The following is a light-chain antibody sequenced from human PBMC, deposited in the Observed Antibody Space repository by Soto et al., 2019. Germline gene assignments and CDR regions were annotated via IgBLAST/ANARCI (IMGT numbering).Light chain of an antibody. J-gene: IGKJ3*01. CDR2: GAS. CDR3: QQANTFPFT. Sequence: DMQMTPSPSSVSASVGDRVTITCRASQDIHTWLAWYQQNPGKAPKLLIYGASSLQSGVPSRFSGSGSGTDFTLTISSLQPEDFATYYCQQANTFPFTFGPGTKVDIK. V-gene: IGKV1-12*02. CDR1: QDIHTW.